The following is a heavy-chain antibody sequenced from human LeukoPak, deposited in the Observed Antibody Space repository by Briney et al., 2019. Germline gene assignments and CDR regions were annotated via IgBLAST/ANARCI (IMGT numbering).Heavy chain of an antibody. CDR1: GFTFSSYA. D-gene: IGHD1-26*01. CDR2: ISYDGSNK. CDR3: ARGRIVGATSPFDY. J-gene: IGHJ4*02. Sequence: GGSLRLSCAASGFTFSSYAMHWVRQAPGKGLEWVAVISYDGSNKYYADSVKGRFTISRDNSKNTLYLQMNSLRAEDTAVYYCARGRIVGATSPFDYWGQGTLVTVSS. V-gene: IGHV3-30-3*01.